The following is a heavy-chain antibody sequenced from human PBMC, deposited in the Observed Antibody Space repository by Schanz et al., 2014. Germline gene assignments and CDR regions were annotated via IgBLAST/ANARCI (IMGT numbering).Heavy chain of an antibody. V-gene: IGHV3-7*01. J-gene: IGHJ4*02. Sequence: EVQLVESGGGLVQPGGSLRLSCAASGFTFSAYWMTWVRQAPGKGLDWVGIIKPDGSEKFYVDSVKGRFTISRDNAKNLLYLHVTSLRSEDTAVYYCAREVGGSFGQHYWGQGALVTVSS. CDR1: GFTFSAYW. CDR2: IKPDGSEK. CDR3: AREVGGSFGQHY. D-gene: IGHD1-26*01.